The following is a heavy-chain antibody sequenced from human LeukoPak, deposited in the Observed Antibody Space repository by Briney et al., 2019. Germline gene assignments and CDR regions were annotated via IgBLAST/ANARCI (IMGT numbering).Heavy chain of an antibody. Sequence: PGGSLRLSCTASGFTFSNYWMSWVRQTPEKGLEWVANMKQDGSEEVYVDSVKGRFTISRDNAQRSLYLQMNSLRAEDTAVYYCARDPYSSSWSYGMDVWGQGTTVTVSS. CDR3: ARDPYSSSWSYGMDV. V-gene: IGHV3-7*05. J-gene: IGHJ6*02. CDR2: MKQDGSEE. CDR1: GFTFSNYW. D-gene: IGHD6-13*01.